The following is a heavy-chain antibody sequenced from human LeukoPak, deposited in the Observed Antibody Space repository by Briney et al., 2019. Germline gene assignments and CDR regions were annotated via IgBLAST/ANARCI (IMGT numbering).Heavy chain of an antibody. J-gene: IGHJ4*02. D-gene: IGHD6-19*01. CDR1: GGSISSSSYY. Sequence: SETLSLTCTVSGGSISSSSYYWGWIRQPPGKGLEWIGSIYYSGSTNYNPSLKSRVTISVDTSKNQFSLKLSSVTAADTAVYYCARLGSSGWSPYFDYWGQGTLVTVSS. V-gene: IGHV4-39*01. CDR2: IYYSGST. CDR3: ARLGSSGWSPYFDY.